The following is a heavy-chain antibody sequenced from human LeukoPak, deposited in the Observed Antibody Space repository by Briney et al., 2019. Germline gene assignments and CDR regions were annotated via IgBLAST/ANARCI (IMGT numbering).Heavy chain of an antibody. D-gene: IGHD3-22*01. Sequence: GGSLRLSCAASGFTFSSYAMSWVRQAPGKGLEWVSAISGGGGSTYYADSVKGRFTISRDDSKNTLYLQMNSLRAEDTAVYYCAKGGLGVTMIVVVITHFDYWGQGTLVTVSS. V-gene: IGHV3-23*01. J-gene: IGHJ4*02. CDR1: GFTFSSYA. CDR2: ISGGGGST. CDR3: AKGGLGVTMIVVVITHFDY.